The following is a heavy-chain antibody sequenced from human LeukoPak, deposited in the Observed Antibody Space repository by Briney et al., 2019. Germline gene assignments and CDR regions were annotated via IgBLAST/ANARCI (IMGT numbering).Heavy chain of an antibody. J-gene: IGHJ4*02. V-gene: IGHV4-59*12. CDR3: ARAPHFFDTSGSRYYFDY. Sequence: YPSETLSLTCNVSGGSIRGYYWSWIRQPPGKGLEWIGSIYYSGNTYYSPSLMSRVTISVDTSKNQFSLNLSSVTAADTAVYYCARAPHFFDTSGSRYYFDYWGQGTLVTVSS. CDR2: IYYSGNT. CDR1: GGSIRGYY. D-gene: IGHD3-22*01.